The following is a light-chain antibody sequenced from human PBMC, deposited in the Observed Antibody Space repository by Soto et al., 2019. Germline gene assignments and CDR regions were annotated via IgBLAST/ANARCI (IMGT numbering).Light chain of an antibody. CDR1: SGHSNYA. J-gene: IGLJ1*01. CDR2: LNSDGSH. V-gene: IGLV4-69*01. Sequence: QLVLTQSPSAAASLGASVKLTCTLSSGHSNYAIAWHQQQPEKGPRYLMKLNSDGSHRKGDGIPDRFSGSSSGAERYLTISSLQSEDEADYYCQTWDTGIRVFGPGTQLTVL. CDR3: QTWDTGIRV.